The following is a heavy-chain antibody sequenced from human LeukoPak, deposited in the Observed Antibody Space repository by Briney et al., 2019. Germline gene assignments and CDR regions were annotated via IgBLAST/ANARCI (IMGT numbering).Heavy chain of an antibody. CDR3: ASYGGYGGNYFDY. D-gene: IGHD4-23*01. CDR2: IIPIFGTA. V-gene: IGHV1-69*05. CDR1: GGHFSSYA. Sequence: GASVKVSCKASGGHFSSYAISWVPQAPGQGLEWMGRIIPIFGTANYAQEFQGRVTITTDESTSTAYMELSSLRSEDTAVYYCASYGGYGGNYFDYWGQGTLVTVSS. J-gene: IGHJ4*02.